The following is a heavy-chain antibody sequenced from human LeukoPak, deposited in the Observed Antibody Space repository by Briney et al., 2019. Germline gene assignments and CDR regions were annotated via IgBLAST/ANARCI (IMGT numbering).Heavy chain of an antibody. CDR3: ARVGGWELPKPDDAFDI. J-gene: IGHJ3*02. V-gene: IGHV4-4*07. CDR2: IYTSGST. Sequence: SETLSLTCTVSGGSISSYYWSWIRQPAGKGLEWIGRIYTSGSTNYNPSLKSRVTMSVDTSKNQFSLKLSSVTAADTAVYYCARVGGWELPKPDDAFDIWGQGTMVTVSS. CDR1: GGSISSYY. D-gene: IGHD1-26*01.